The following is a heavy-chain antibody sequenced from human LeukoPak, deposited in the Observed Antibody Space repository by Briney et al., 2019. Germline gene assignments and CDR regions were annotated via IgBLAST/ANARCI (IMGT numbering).Heavy chain of an antibody. J-gene: IGHJ4*02. V-gene: IGHV4-61*01. CDR1: GGSISGTYY. CDR3: ARGSYDSSGYYGFDY. CDR2: IYYTGTT. Sequence: SETLSLTCTVSGGSISGTYYWSWIRQPPGKGLEWIGYIYYTGTTDSNPSLKSRVTISVDTSKNQFSLKLSSVTAADTAVYYCARGSYDSSGYYGFDYWGQGTLVTVSS. D-gene: IGHD3-22*01.